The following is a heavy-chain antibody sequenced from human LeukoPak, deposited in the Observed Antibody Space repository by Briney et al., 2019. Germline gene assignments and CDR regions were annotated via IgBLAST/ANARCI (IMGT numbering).Heavy chain of an antibody. Sequence: PGGSLRLSCAASGFTFSSYWMNWVRQTPGGGLEWLSYISAGSGTVFSADSVKGRFTISRDNARESLSLQMNSLRVEDTAVYYCTRDLGLRRMIWGRGTLVIVSS. CDR2: ISAGSGTV. CDR3: TRDLGLRRMI. D-gene: IGHD6-25*01. V-gene: IGHV3-48*04. J-gene: IGHJ2*01. CDR1: GFTFSSYW.